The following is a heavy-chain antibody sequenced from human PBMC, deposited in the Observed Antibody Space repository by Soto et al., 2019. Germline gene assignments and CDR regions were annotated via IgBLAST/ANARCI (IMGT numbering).Heavy chain of an antibody. J-gene: IGHJ4*02. CDR2: ISSSGSTI. CDR3: ARHYPDSSGPEYYFDY. D-gene: IGHD3-22*01. V-gene: IGHV3-11*01. Sequence: PRGSLRLSYSASGFTFSDYYMSWIRQAPGKGLEWVSYISSSGSTIYYADSVKGRFTISRDNAKNSLYLQMNSLRAADTAVYYCARHYPDSSGPEYYFDYWGQGTMVTVSS. CDR1: GFTFSDYY.